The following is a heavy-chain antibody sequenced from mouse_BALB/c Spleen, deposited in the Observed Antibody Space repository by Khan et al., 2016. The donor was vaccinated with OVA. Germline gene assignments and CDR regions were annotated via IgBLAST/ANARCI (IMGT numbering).Heavy chain of an antibody. V-gene: IGHV1S132*01. CDR3: ARGYFGNYEFVY. CDR2: IFPGTGTT. J-gene: IGHJ3*01. Sequence: QVQLQQSGAELVKPGASVKLSCKTSGYTFTSYWIQWVKQRPGQGLGWIGQIFPGTGTTYYNENFKGKATLTVDTSSSTAYLQLSSLTSEDSAVDFCARGYFGNYEFVYWGQGTLVTVSP. CDR1: GYTFTSYW. D-gene: IGHD2-1*01.